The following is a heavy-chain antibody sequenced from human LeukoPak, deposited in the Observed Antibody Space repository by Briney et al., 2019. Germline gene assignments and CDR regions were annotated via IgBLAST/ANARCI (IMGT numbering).Heavy chain of an antibody. V-gene: IGHV3-48*03. CDR1: GFTFSSYE. D-gene: IGHD3-22*01. Sequence: PGRSLRLSCAASGFTFSSYEMNWVRQAPGKGLEWVSYISSSGSTIYYADSVKGRFTISGDNSKNTLYLQMNSLRAEDTAVYYCAREGWLLRALDYWGQGTLVTVSS. J-gene: IGHJ4*02. CDR2: ISSSGSTI. CDR3: AREGWLLRALDY.